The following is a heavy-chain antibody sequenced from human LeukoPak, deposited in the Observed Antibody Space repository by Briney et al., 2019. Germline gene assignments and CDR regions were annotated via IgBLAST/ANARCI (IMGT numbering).Heavy chain of an antibody. Sequence: GGSLRLACAVSGFTFSNHGMHWVRQAPGKGLEWVAVISYDGSNKYYAESVKGRFTISRDNSKNTLYLQMNSLRAEATAVYYCAREYSYGYGLDYWGQGTLVTVSS. CDR2: ISYDGSNK. CDR1: GFTFSNHG. D-gene: IGHD5-18*01. CDR3: AREYSYGYGLDY. J-gene: IGHJ4*02. V-gene: IGHV3-30*03.